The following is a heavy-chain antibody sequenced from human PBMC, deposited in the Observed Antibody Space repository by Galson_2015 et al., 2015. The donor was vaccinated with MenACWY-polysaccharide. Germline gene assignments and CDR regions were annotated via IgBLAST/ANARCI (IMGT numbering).Heavy chain of an antibody. J-gene: IGHJ5*02. V-gene: IGHV1-69*13. CDR2: IIPIFGTA. CDR1: GGTFSSYA. D-gene: IGHD4-17*01. CDR3: ARDGTKTTVTTWGNWFDP. Sequence: SVKVSCKASGGTFSSYAISWVRQAPGRGLEWMGGIIPIFGTANYAQKFQGRVTITADESTGTAYMELSSLRSEDTAVYYCARDGTKTTVTTWGNWFDPWGQGTLVTVSS.